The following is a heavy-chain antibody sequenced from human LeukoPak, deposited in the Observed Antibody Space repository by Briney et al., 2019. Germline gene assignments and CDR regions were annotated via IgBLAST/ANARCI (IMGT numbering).Heavy chain of an antibody. V-gene: IGHV1-2*04. CDR3: ARGRDAYNYLFDY. CDR2: INPNSGGT. D-gene: IGHD5-24*01. CDR1: GYTFTGYY. Sequence: ASVKVSCKASGYTFTGYYMHWVRQAPGQGLEWMGWINPNSGGTNYAQKFQGWVTMTRDTSISTAYMELSRLRSDDTAVYYCARGRDAYNYLFDYWGQGTLVTVSS. J-gene: IGHJ4*02.